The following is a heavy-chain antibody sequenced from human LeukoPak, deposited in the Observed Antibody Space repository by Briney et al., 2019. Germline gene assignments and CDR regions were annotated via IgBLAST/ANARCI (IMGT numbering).Heavy chain of an antibody. J-gene: IGHJ3*02. CDR2: IRYDGSNK. Sequence: GGSLRLSCAASGFTFSNYGVHWVRQAPGKGLEWVAFIRYDGSNKYYADSVKGRFAISRDNSKNTLYLQMNSLRAEDTAVYYCAKDLHYYDSKELDIWGQGTMVTVSS. V-gene: IGHV3-30*02. CDR3: AKDLHYYDSKELDI. D-gene: IGHD3-22*01. CDR1: GFTFSNYG.